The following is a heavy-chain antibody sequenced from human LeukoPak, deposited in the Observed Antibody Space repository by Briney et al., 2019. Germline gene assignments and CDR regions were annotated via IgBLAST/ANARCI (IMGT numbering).Heavy chain of an antibody. J-gene: IGHJ4*02. D-gene: IGHD6-25*01. V-gene: IGHV4-59*01. CDR1: GGSISGYY. CDR3: ARGSPAAPLAS. CDR2: IYYSGST. Sequence: SETLSLTCTVSGGSISGYYWSWIRQPPGKGLEWSGYIYYSGSTNYNPSLRSRVSISVDTSKNQFSLKLNSVTAPDTAVYYCARGSPAAPLASWGQGTLLTVSP.